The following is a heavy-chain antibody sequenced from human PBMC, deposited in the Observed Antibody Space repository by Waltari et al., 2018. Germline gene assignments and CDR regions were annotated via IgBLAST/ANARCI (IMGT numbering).Heavy chain of an antibody. CDR2: IIPTLGIA. CDR1: GGTFSSYT. Sequence: QVQLVQSGAEVKKPGSSVKVSCKASGGTFSSYTISWVRQAPGQGLEWMGRIIPTLGIANYAQKFQGRVTITADKSTSTAYMELSSLRSEDTAVYYCARDEGATGDYWGQGTLVTVSS. J-gene: IGHJ4*02. V-gene: IGHV1-69*08. D-gene: IGHD1-26*01. CDR3: ARDEGATGDY.